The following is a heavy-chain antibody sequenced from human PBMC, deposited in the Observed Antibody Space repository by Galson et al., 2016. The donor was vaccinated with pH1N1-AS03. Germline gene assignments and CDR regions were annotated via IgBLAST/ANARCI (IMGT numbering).Heavy chain of an antibody. V-gene: IGHV4-4*07. CDR3: AYQMRPRCDQDSFDI. D-gene: IGHD2-2*01. CDR1: GGSISRYY. J-gene: IGHJ3*02. Sequence: SETLSLTCTVSGGSISRYYWSWIRQPAGKGLEWIGRMYTSGSSNYNPSLKSRVTMSVDTSSTQFSLKLSSVTAADTAVYYCAYQMRPRCDQDSFDIWGQGTMVTVSP. CDR2: MYTSGSS.